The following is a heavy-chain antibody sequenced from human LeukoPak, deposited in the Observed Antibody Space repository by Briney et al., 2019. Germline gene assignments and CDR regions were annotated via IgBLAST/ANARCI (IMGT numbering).Heavy chain of an antibody. CDR1: GYTFTGYY. Sequence: ASVKVSCKASGYTFTGYYMHWVRQAPGQGLEWMGRINPNSGGTNYAQKFQGRVTMTRDTSISTAYMELSRLRSDDTAVYYCARGRYGYSYGPYFDYWGQGTLVTVSS. D-gene: IGHD5-18*01. J-gene: IGHJ4*02. CDR2: INPNSGGT. V-gene: IGHV1-2*06. CDR3: ARGRYGYSYGPYFDY.